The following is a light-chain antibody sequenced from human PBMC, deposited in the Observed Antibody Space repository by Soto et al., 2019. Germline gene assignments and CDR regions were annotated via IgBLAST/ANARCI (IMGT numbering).Light chain of an antibody. CDR3: STYTSRSTLV. Sequence: QSALTQPASVSGSPGQSIAISCTGSGSDVGGYNYVSWYQQHPGKAPKLIIYGVSHRPSGVSARFSASRSAYTASLTISSLLPEDEADYYCSTYTSRSTLVFGGGTKLTVL. CDR1: GSDVGGYNY. V-gene: IGLV2-14*01. J-gene: IGLJ2*01. CDR2: GVS.